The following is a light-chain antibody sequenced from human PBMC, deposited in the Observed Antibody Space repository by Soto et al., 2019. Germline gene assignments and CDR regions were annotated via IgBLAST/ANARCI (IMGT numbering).Light chain of an antibody. J-gene: IGKJ1*01. CDR1: QSISSY. CDR2: AAS. Sequence: DIQMTQSPSSLSASVGDRVTITWRASQSISSYLNWYQQKPGKAPKLLIYAASSLQSGVPSRFSGSGSGTDFTLTISCLQSEDFATYYCQQYYSYPWTFGQGTKVDIK. V-gene: IGKV1-39*01. CDR3: QQYYSYPWT.